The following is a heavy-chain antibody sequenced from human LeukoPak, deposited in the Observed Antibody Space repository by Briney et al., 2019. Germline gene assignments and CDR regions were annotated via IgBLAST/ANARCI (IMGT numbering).Heavy chain of an antibody. CDR2: IYYSGST. V-gene: IGHV4-59*01. CDR1: GGSISSYY. D-gene: IGHD3-10*01. CDR3: AKAGTMGYYYYYMDV. Sequence: SETLSLTCTVSGGSISSYYWSWIRQPPGKGLEWIGYIYYSGSTNYNPSLKSRVTISVDTSKNQFSLKLSSVTAADTAVYYCAKAGTMGYYYYYMDVWGKGTTVTISS. J-gene: IGHJ6*03.